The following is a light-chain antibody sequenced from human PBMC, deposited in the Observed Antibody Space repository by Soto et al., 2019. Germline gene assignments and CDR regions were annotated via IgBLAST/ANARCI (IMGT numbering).Light chain of an antibody. CDR1: QDINNY. Sequence: DIQMTQSPSSLSASVGERVTITCQASQDINNYLNWYQRKPGKAPKLLLRDASTLETGVPSRFSGSGSGTDFTFTISSLQPEDIGTYFCQHYDRLPLTFGGGTKVEIK. J-gene: IGKJ4*01. CDR3: QHYDRLPLT. CDR2: DAS. V-gene: IGKV1-33*01.